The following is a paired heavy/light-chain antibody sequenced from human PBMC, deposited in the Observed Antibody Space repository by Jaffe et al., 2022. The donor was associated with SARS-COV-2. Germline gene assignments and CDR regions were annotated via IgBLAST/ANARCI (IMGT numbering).Light chain of an antibody. CDR1: QGISSY. CDR3: QQYYSYLLT. CDR2: AAS. J-gene: IGKJ4*01. V-gene: IGKV1-8*01. Sequence: AIRMTQSPSSFSASTGDRVTITCRASQGISSYLAWYQQKPGKAPKLLIYAASTLQSGVPSRFSGSGSGTDFTLTISCLQSEDFATYYCQQYYSYLLTFGGGTKVEIK.
Heavy chain of an antibody. V-gene: IGHV4-39*01. CDR1: GGSISSSSYY. CDR3: ARPSAGSGSYYYYDGLVFDY. Sequence: QLQLQESGPGLVKPSETLSLTCTVSGGSISSSSYYWGWIRQPPGKGLEWIGSIYYSGSTYYNPSLKSRVTISVDTSKNQFSLKLSSVTAADTAVYYCARPSAGSGSYYYYDGLVFDYWGQGTLVTVSS. D-gene: IGHD3-10*01. J-gene: IGHJ4*02. CDR2: IYYSGST.